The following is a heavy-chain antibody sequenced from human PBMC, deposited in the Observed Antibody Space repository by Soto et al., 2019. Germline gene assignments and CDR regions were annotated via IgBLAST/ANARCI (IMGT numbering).Heavy chain of an antibody. Sequence: VRLQGSGPGLLKPSQTLSLTCTVSGASVNTGDHYWSFIRQPPGNGLEWLGYIFYSGDTYYNPSLKSRATISLNTSRNQFSLTLTSVTDADTAVYYCVGTGTTDDFWGQGTLVTVSS. V-gene: IGHV4-30-4*01. CDR3: VGTGTTDDF. D-gene: IGHD1-7*01. CDR1: GASVNTGDHY. CDR2: IFYSGDT. J-gene: IGHJ1*01.